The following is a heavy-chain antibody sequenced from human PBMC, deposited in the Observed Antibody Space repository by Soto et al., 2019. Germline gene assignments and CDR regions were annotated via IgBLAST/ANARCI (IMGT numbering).Heavy chain of an antibody. CDR3: ARDWGGDFWSGYYYYYYYMAV. CDR1: GYTFTSYG. J-gene: IGHJ6*03. CDR2: ISAYNGNT. V-gene: IGHV1-18*01. D-gene: IGHD3-3*01. Sequence: GASVKVSCKASGYTFTSYGISWVRQAPGQGLEWMGWISAYNGNTNYAQKLQGRVTMTTDTSTSTAYMELRSLRSDDTAVYYCARDWGGDFWSGYYYYYYYMAVWGKGTKVTGSS.